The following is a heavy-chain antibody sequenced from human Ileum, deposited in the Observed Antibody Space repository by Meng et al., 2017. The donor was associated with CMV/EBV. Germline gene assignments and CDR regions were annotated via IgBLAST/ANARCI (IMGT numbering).Heavy chain of an antibody. CDR3: ARSDYSGNYFALDY. CDR2: VYSSGST. J-gene: IGHJ4*02. CDR1: GGSISGYH. V-gene: IGHV4-4*07. D-gene: IGHD1-26*01. Sequence: QTPLPELGPVLVRPSEPRSLNCSVAGGSISGYHLNWNRQSAGKGLEWIGRVYSSGSTNFNPSLKSRLTMSVDTSTNQVSLDLSSVTAADTAVYYCARSDYSGNYFALDYWGPGSLVTVSS.